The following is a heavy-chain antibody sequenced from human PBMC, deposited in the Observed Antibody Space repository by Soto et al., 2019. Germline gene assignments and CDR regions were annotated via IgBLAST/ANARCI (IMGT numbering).Heavy chain of an antibody. J-gene: IGHJ5*02. CDR1: GGSISSGDYY. Sequence: SETLSLTCTVSGGSISSGDYYWSWIRQPPGKGLEWIGYIYYSGSNYYNPSLKSRFTISVDTSKNQFSLKLSSVTAADTAVYYCARGGTDIVDRRADWFDPWGQGTLVTVSS. CDR3: ARGGTDIVDRRADWFDP. D-gene: IGHD2-15*01. V-gene: IGHV4-30-4*01. CDR2: IYYSGSN.